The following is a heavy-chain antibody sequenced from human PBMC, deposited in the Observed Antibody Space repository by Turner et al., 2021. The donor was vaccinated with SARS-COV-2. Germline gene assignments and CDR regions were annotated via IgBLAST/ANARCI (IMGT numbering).Heavy chain of an antibody. CDR1: GSTFSNAW. CDR2: IKSKTDGGTT. J-gene: IGHJ3*02. Sequence: EVQLVESGGGLVKPGWYLRLSFAASGSTFSNAWMSWVRQASGKGLEWVGRIKSKTDGGTTDYAEPVKGRFTISRDDSKNTLYLQMNSLKTEDTAVYYCTTGTYYYDSSAYPNDAFDIWGQGTMVTVSS. CDR3: TTGTYYYDSSAYPNDAFDI. V-gene: IGHV3-15*01. D-gene: IGHD3-22*01.